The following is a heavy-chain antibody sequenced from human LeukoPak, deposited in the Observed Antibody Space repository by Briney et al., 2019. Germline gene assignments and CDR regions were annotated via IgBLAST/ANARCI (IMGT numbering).Heavy chain of an antibody. V-gene: IGHV1-69*04. CDR2: IIPIFGMA. Sequence: GSSVKVSCKASGGTFSSYAISWVRQAPGQGLEWMGRIIPIFGMANYAQKFQGRVTITADKSTSTAYMELSSLRSEDTAVYYCARGGGSYSDDAFDIWGQGTMVTVSS. J-gene: IGHJ3*02. D-gene: IGHD1-26*01. CDR3: ARGGGSYSDDAFDI. CDR1: GGTFSSYA.